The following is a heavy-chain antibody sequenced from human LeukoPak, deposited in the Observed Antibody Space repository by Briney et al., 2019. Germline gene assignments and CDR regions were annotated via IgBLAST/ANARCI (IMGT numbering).Heavy chain of an antibody. D-gene: IGHD3-3*01. CDR3: ARHRGYYDFWSGWAPTPAPNWFDP. Sequence: PSETLSLTCTVSGGSISSYYWSWIRQPPGKGLEWIGYIYYSGSTNYNPSLKSRVTISVDTSKNQFSLKLSSVTAADTAVYYCARHRGYYDFWSGWAPTPAPNWFDPRGQGTLVTVSS. J-gene: IGHJ5*02. CDR1: GGSISSYY. V-gene: IGHV4-59*08. CDR2: IYYSGST.